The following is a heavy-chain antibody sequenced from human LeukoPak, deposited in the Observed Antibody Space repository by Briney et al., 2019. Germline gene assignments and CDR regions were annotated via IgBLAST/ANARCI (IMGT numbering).Heavy chain of an antibody. CDR2: INHSGST. Sequence: SETLSLTCAVSGGSISSSNWWSWVRQSPGKGLEWIGEINHSGSTNYDPSLKSRVTISVDTSKNQFSLKLSSVTAADTAVYYCARGVRGTYCSSTSCYIGRWFDPWGQGTLVTVSS. D-gene: IGHD2-2*02. CDR1: GGSISSSNW. J-gene: IGHJ5*02. CDR3: ARGVRGTYCSSTSCYIGRWFDP. V-gene: IGHV4-4*02.